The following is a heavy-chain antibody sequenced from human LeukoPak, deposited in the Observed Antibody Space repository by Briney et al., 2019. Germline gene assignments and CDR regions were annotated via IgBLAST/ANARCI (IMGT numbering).Heavy chain of an antibody. CDR2: ISWDDDK. CDR3: AFHSNDFDY. Sequence: SGPRLVNPTQTLTLTCTFSGFSLSTSGVGVGWIRHPPGKALEWIALISWDDDKRYSPSLKSRLTITKDTSKNQMVLTMTNMDPVDTATYYCAFHSNDFDYWGQGTLVTVSS. J-gene: IGHJ4*02. D-gene: IGHD6-13*01. V-gene: IGHV2-5*02. CDR1: GFSLSTSGVG.